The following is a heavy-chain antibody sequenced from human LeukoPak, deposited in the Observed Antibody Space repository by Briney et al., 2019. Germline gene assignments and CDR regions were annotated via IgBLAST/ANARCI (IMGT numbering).Heavy chain of an antibody. J-gene: IGHJ4*02. CDR3: ARDRSSSWYYYDSSGSVFDY. CDR1: GYTFTGYY. D-gene: IGHD3-22*01. V-gene: IGHV1-2*02. CDR2: INPNSGGT. Sequence: ASVKVSCKASGYTFTGYYMHWVRQAPGQGLEWMGWINPNSGGTNYAQKFQGRVTMTRDTSISTAYMELSRLRSDDTAVYYCARDRSSSWYYYDSSGSVFDYWGQGTLVTVSS.